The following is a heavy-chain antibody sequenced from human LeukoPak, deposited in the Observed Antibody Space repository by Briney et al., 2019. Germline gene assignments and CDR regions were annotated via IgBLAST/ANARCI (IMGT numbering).Heavy chain of an antibody. CDR2: INSDGSST. CDR1: GFTFSNYW. V-gene: IGHV3-74*01. D-gene: IGHD1-20*01. CDR3: ARSNWNDVCVDY. J-gene: IGHJ4*02. Sequence: PGGSLRLSCAASGFTFSNYWMHWVRQAPGKGLVWVSRINSDGSSTNYADSVKGRFTISRDNAKNTLYLQMNSLRAEDTAVYYCARSNWNDVCVDYWGQGTLVTVSS.